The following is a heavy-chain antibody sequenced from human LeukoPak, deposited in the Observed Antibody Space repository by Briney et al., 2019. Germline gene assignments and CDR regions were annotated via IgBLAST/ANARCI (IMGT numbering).Heavy chain of an antibody. CDR3: AKKGCSIPNCPAYFDW. CDR2: ITVSGVST. CDR1: GFTFSSYD. V-gene: IGHV3-23*01. D-gene: IGHD2-2*01. Sequence: GGSLRLSCAASGFTFSSYDIIWVRQAPGRGLEWVSAITVSGVSTYYADSVKGRLTLSRDNSKNTLYLQMNSLRAEDTAVYYCAKKGCSIPNCPAYFDWWGRGTLVTVSS. J-gene: IGHJ4*02.